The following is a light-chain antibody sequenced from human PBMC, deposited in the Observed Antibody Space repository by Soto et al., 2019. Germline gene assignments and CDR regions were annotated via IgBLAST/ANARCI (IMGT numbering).Light chain of an antibody. CDR2: GAS. J-gene: IGKJ4*01. CDR3: QQSYSKPLT. CDR1: QSISSS. Sequence: DVQMTQSPSSLSASVGDRVTITCRASQSISSSFNWYQQKPGKAPKLLIYGASSLQSGVPSRFSGSGSGTDFTLTISSLQPEDFATYYCQQSYSKPLTFGGGTKVEIK. V-gene: IGKV1-39*01.